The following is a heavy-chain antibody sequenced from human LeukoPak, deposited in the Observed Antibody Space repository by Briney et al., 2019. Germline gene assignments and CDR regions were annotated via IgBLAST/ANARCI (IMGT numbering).Heavy chain of an antibody. V-gene: IGHV1-2*02. CDR3: ARVGYCSSTSCYEGAFDI. D-gene: IGHD2-2*01. J-gene: IGHJ3*02. CDR1: GYTFTGYY. CDR2: INPNSGGT. Sequence: GASVKVSCKASGYTFTGYYMHWVRQAPGQGLEWMGWINPNSGGTNYAQKFQGRVTMTRDTSISTAYMEPSRLRSDDTAVYYCARVGYCSSTSCYEGAFDIWGQGTMVTVSS.